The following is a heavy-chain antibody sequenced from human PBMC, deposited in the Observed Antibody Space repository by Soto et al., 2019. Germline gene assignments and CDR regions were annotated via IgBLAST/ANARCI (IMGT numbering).Heavy chain of an antibody. Sequence: GGSLRLSCAASGFTFSSYAMSWVRQAPGKGLEWVSAISGSGGSTYYADSVKGRFTISRDNSKNTLYLQMNSLRAEDTAVYYCAKGHCSGGSCYSFYPEEYYYYYLDVWGKGTTVTVSS. V-gene: IGHV3-23*01. J-gene: IGHJ6*03. CDR2: ISGSGGST. CDR1: GFTFSSYA. D-gene: IGHD2-15*01. CDR3: AKGHCSGGSCYSFYPEEYYYYYLDV.